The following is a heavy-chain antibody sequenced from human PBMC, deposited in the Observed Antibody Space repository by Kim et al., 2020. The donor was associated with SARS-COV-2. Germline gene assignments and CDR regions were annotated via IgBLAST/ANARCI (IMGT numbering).Heavy chain of an antibody. CDR2: IYYSGST. J-gene: IGHJ6*02. V-gene: IGHV4-31*03. D-gene: IGHD3-10*01. CDR1: GGSISSGGYY. Sequence: SETLSLTCTVSGGSISSGGYYWSWIRQHPGKGLEWIGYIYYSGSTYYNPSLKSRVTISVDTSKNQFSLKLSSVTAADTAVYYCARDLSRALWFGESSSGMDVWGQGTTVTVSS. CDR3: ARDLSRALWFGESSSGMDV.